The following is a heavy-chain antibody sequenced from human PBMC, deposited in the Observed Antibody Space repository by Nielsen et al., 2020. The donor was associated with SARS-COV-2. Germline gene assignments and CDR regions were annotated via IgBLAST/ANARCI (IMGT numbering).Heavy chain of an antibody. D-gene: IGHD3-10*01. Sequence: WVRQAPGQGLEWMGWISAYNGDTKYAQKFQGRVTMTRNTSISTAYMELSSLRSEDTAVYYCARWYGSGSDVWGKGTTVTVSS. J-gene: IGHJ6*04. CDR2: ISAYNGDT. CDR3: ARWYGSGSDV. V-gene: IGHV1-8*01.